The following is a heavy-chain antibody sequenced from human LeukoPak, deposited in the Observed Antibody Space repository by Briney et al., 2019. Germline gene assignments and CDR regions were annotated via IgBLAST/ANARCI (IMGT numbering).Heavy chain of an antibody. CDR1: GFTFSSHS. V-gene: IGHV3-21*01. D-gene: IGHD5-18*01. CDR3: AREEGLGTAMIRGAFDI. J-gene: IGHJ3*02. Sequence: PGGSLRLSCAASGFTFSSHSMNWVRQAPGKGLEWVSSISSSSSYIYYADSVKGRFTISRDNAKNSLYLQMNSLRAEDTAVYYCAREEGLGTAMIRGAFDIWGQGTMVTVSS. CDR2: ISSSSSYI.